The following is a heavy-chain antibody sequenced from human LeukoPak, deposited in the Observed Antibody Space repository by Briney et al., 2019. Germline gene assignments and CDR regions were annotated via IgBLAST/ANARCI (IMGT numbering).Heavy chain of an antibody. V-gene: IGHV3-7*01. CDR2: IKQDGSNS. J-gene: IGHJ4*02. D-gene: IGHD5-24*01. Sequence: GGSLRLSCAASGFTFSDYWMAWVRQAPGKGLEWVANIKQDGSNSYYLDSVRGRFTISRDNAKNSLFLQMNSPRAEDTAVYYCANLWEMGYWGQGTLVTVSS. CDR1: GFTFSDYW. CDR3: ANLWEMGY.